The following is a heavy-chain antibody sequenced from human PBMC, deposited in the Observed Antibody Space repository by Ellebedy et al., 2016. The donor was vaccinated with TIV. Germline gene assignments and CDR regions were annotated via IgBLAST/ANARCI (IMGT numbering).Heavy chain of an antibody. J-gene: IGHJ2*01. D-gene: IGHD4-23*01. CDR3: ARHAPDGGKSGWYFDL. V-gene: IGHV5-51*01. CDR2: IHPGDSDI. Sequence: GESLKISCRGSGYSFTSYWIAWVRQTPGKGLEWVVIIHPGDSDIIDNPSFQGQVSISADMSISTAYLQWSSLKASDTAMYYCARHAPDGGKSGWYFDLWGRGTLVSVSS. CDR1: GYSFTSYW.